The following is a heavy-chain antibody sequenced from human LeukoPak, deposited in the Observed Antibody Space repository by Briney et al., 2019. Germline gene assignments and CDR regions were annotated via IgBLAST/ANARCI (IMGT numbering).Heavy chain of an antibody. CDR2: MNGNSGNT. V-gene: IGHV1-8*01. D-gene: IGHD3-22*01. Sequence: ASVKVSCKASGYTFTSYDINWVRQATGQGLEWMGWMNGNSGNTGYAQKFQGRITMTRDTSITTAYMELSSLRSEDTAVYYCMRVDYFDTSVTPNWFDPWGQGTLVTVSS. CDR3: MRVDYFDTSVTPNWFDP. J-gene: IGHJ5*02. CDR1: GYTFTSYD.